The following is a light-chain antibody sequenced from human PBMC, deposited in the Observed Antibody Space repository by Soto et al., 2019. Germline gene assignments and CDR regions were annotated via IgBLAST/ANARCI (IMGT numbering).Light chain of an antibody. J-gene: IGKJ2*01. CDR1: QSIRSN. Sequence: IGMTQSPAPLSVSPGERATLSCRASQSIRSNLAWYQQKPGQAPRLLIYGASTRATGVPARFSGSGSGTEFTLTISSLQSEDFAVYYCQQYNNWRTFGQGTKVDI. CDR3: QQYNNWRT. CDR2: GAS. V-gene: IGKV3-15*01.